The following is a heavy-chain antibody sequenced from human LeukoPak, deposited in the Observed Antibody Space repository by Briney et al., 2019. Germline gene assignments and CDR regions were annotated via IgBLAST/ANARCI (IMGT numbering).Heavy chain of an antibody. CDR1: GFTFSSYG. Sequence: GGSLRLSCAASGFTFSSYGMHWVRQAPGKGLEWVAVIWYDGSNKYYADSVKGRFTISRDNSKNTLYLQMNSLRAEDTAVYYCAKDGSGSGSYPNYWGQGTLVTASS. CDR2: IWYDGSNK. J-gene: IGHJ4*02. CDR3: AKDGSGSGSYPNY. D-gene: IGHD3-10*01. V-gene: IGHV3-33*06.